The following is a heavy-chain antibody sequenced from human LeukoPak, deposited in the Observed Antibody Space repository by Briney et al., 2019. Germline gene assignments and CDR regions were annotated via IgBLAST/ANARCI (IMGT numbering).Heavy chain of an antibody. CDR2: ISYDGSNK. D-gene: IGHD3-9*01. Sequence: GGSLRLSCAASGFTFSSYAMHWVRQAPGKGLEWVAVISYDGSNKYYADSVKGRFTISRDNSKNTLYLQMNSLRAEDTAVYYCARDASYYDILTGFDYWGQGTLVTVSS. CDR3: ARDASYYDILTGFDY. CDR1: GFTFSSYA. V-gene: IGHV3-30*04. J-gene: IGHJ4*02.